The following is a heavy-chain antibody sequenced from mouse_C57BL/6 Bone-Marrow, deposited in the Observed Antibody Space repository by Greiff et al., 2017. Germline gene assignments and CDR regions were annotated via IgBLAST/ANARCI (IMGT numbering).Heavy chain of an antibody. D-gene: IGHD4-1*01. Sequence: QVHVKQSGAELARPGASVKMSCKASGYTFTSYTMHWVKQRPGQGLEWIGYINPSSGYTKYNQKFKDKATLTADKSSSTAYMQLSSLTSEDSAVYYCARPLTGPRYFDVWGTGTTVTVSS. J-gene: IGHJ1*03. CDR2: INPSSGYT. CDR1: GYTFTSYT. CDR3: ARPLTGPRYFDV. V-gene: IGHV1-4*01.